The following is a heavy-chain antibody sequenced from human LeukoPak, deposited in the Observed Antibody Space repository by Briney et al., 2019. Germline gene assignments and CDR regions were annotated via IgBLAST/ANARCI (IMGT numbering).Heavy chain of an antibody. D-gene: IGHD2-2*01. Sequence: GGSLRLSCAASGFTFSDYYMSWIRQTPGKGLEWISYISGSGTTIYSADSLKGRFTIPRDAAKNSLFLQMNSLRDEDTAVYYCARRTSHSYFDYWGQGTLVTVSS. J-gene: IGHJ4*02. V-gene: IGHV3-11*01. CDR3: ARRTSHSYFDY. CDR2: ISGSGTTI. CDR1: GFTFSDYY.